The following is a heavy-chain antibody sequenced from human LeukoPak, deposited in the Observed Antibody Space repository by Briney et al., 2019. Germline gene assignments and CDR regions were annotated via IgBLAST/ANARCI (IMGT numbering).Heavy chain of an antibody. V-gene: IGHV4-34*01. CDR3: ARGGGNRGTYYDILTGPPRDNWFDP. Sequence: KPSETLSLTCAVYGGSFSGYYWSWIRQPPGKGLEWIGEINHSGSTNYNPSLKSRVTISGDTSKNQFSLKLSSVTAADTAVYYCARGGGNRGTYYDILTGPPRDNWFDPWGQGTLVTVSS. D-gene: IGHD3-9*01. CDR1: GGSFSGYY. CDR2: INHSGST. J-gene: IGHJ5*02.